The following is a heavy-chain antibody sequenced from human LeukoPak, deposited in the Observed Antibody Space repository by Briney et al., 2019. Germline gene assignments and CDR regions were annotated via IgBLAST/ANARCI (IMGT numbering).Heavy chain of an antibody. CDR1: GYTFTSYG. D-gene: IGHD4-11*01. CDR2: ISAYNGNT. J-gene: IGHJ6*03. V-gene: IGHV1-18*01. Sequence: ASVKVSCKASGYTFTSYGISWVRQAPGQGLEWMGWISAYNGNTNYAQKLQGRATMTTDTSTSTAYMELRSLRSDDTAVYYCASGSTTVTTFYYYYMDVWGKGTTVTVSS. CDR3: ASGSTTVTTFYYYYMDV.